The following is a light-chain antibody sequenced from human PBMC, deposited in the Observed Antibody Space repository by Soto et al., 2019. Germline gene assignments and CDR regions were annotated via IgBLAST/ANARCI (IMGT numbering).Light chain of an antibody. J-gene: IGLJ2*01. CDR1: ALPNQY. Sequence: SYELTQPPSVSVSPGQTATITCSGDALPNQYAYWYQQKPGQAPVVVIYRDTKRPSGIPERFSGSSSGTRVTLTISRVQAEDEADYYCQSAPDSSGQSVVFGRGTKLTVL. CDR2: RDT. V-gene: IGLV3-25*02. CDR3: QSAPDSSGQSVV.